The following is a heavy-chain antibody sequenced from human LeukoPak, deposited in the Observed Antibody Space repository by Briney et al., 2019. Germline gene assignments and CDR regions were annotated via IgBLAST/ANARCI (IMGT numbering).Heavy chain of an antibody. Sequence: PSETLSLTCTVSGGSISSYYWSWIRQPPGKGLEWVGYIYYSGSSNYNPSLKSRVTISVDTSKNQFPLKLSSVTAADTAVYYCARGGLRSCSGGSCYSHYMDVWGIGTTVTVSS. V-gene: IGHV4-59*01. D-gene: IGHD2-15*01. J-gene: IGHJ6*03. CDR3: ARGGLRSCSGGSCYSHYMDV. CDR2: IYYSGSS. CDR1: GGSISSYY.